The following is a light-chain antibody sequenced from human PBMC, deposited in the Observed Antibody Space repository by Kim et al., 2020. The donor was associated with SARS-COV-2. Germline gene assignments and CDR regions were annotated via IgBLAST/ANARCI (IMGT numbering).Light chain of an antibody. V-gene: IGLV1-44*01. CDR3: GTWDDSLNEVL. J-gene: IGLJ2*01. CDR2: RNS. CDR1: TSNIGRNS. Sequence: GQRFTISCSGRTSNIGRNSVNWYQHLPGTAPKLLIYRNSERSSGVPDRFSASKSGTSASLAISGLQSEDEADYYCGTWDDSLNEVLFGGGTQLTVL.